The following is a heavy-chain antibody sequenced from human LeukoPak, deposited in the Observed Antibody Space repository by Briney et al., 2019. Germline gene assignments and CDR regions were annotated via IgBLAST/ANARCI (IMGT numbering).Heavy chain of an antibody. CDR2: ISSSGSST. CDR3: ARALRYYHDSSGYYNLDY. Sequence: PGGSLRLSCAASGFTFSSYAMSWIRQAPGKGLEWVSYISSSGSSTSHADSVKGRFTISRDNAKNSLYLQMNSLRAEDTAVYYCARALRYYHDSSGYYNLDYWGQGTLVTVSS. CDR1: GFTFSSYA. V-gene: IGHV3-11*01. J-gene: IGHJ4*02. D-gene: IGHD3-22*01.